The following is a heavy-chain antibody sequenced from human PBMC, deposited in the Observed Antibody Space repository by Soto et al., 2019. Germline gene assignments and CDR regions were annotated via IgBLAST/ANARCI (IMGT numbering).Heavy chain of an antibody. Sequence: QVQLVQSGAEVKKPGASVKVSCKVSGYTLTELSMHWVRQAPGKGLEWMGGFDPEDGETIYAQKYQGRGTMTEDTSTHTAYMELSSLRSEDTAVYYCATLMVRGVKGSYWGQGTLVTVSS. D-gene: IGHD3-10*01. V-gene: IGHV1-24*01. CDR3: ATLMVRGVKGSY. CDR1: GYTLTELS. J-gene: IGHJ4*02. CDR2: FDPEDGET.